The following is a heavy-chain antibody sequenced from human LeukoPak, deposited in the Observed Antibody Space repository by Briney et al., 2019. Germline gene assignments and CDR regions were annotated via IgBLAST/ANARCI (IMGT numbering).Heavy chain of an antibody. CDR3: ANVQQLVPENY. D-gene: IGHD6-13*01. Sequence: PGGSLRLSCAASGFTFSSYAMSWVRQAPGKGLAWVSAISGSGGSTYYADSVKGRFTISRDNSKNTLYLQMNSLRAEDTAVYYCANVQQLVPENYWGQGTLVTVSS. V-gene: IGHV3-23*01. CDR1: GFTFSSYA. J-gene: IGHJ4*02. CDR2: ISGSGGST.